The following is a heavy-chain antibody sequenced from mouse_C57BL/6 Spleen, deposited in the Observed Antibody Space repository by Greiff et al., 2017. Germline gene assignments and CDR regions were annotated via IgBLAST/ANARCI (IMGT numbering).Heavy chain of an antibody. J-gene: IGHJ2*01. D-gene: IGHD2-2*01. Sequence: EVHLVESGGGLVKPGGSLKLSCAASGFTFSSYAMSWVRQTPEKRLEWVATISDGGSYTYYPDNVKGRFTISRDNAKNNLYLQMSHLKSEDTAMYYCARDRGYRSYYFDYWGQGTTLTVSS. V-gene: IGHV5-4*01. CDR2: ISDGGSYT. CDR1: GFTFSSYA. CDR3: ARDRGYRSYYFDY.